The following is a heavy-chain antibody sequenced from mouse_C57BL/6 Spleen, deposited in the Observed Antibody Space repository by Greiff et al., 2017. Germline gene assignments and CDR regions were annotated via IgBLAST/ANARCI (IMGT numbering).Heavy chain of an antibody. CDR3: ARLGIYYDYGGGYYFDY. D-gene: IGHD2-4*01. Sequence: QVHVKQPGAELVMPGASVKLSCKASGYTFTSYWMHWVKQRPGQGLGWIGEIDPSDSYTNYNQKFKGKSTLTVDKSSSTAYMQLSSLTSEDSAVYYCARLGIYYDYGGGYYFDYWGQGTTLTVSS. J-gene: IGHJ2*01. V-gene: IGHV1-69*01. CDR2: IDPSDSYT. CDR1: GYTFTSYW.